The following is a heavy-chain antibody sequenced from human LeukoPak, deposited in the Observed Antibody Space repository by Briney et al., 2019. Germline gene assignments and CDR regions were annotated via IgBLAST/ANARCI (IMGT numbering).Heavy chain of an antibody. CDR2: INPNSGGT. J-gene: IGHJ6*02. CDR1: GYTFTGYY. Sequence: ASVKVSCKASGYTFTGYYMHWVRQAPGQGLEWMGWINPNSGGTNYAQKFQGWVTMTRDTSINTSYMELSRLRSDDTAVYYCARALRDSSGYFPYFFYGMDVWGQGTTVTVSS. V-gene: IGHV1-2*04. CDR3: ARALRDSSGYFPYFFYGMDV. D-gene: IGHD3-22*01.